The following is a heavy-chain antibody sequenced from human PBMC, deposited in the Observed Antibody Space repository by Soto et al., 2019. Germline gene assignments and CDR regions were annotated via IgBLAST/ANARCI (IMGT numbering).Heavy chain of an antibody. V-gene: IGHV1-8*01. J-gene: IGHJ6*02. CDR1: GYTLTSYD. CDR2: MNTNSGNT. CDR3: AKGRSYYYYYGVDV. Sequence: GASVKVSCKAPGYTLTSYDINWVRQATGQGLEWMGWMNTNSGNTGYAQKFQGRVTMTRNTSISTAYMELSSLRSEDTAVYYCAKGRSYYYYYGVDVWGQGTTVTVSS.